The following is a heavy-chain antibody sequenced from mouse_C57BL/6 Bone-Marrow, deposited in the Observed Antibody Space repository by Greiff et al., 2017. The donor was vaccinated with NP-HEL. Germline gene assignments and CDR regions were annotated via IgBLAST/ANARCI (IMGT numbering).Heavy chain of an antibody. V-gene: IGHV1-26*01. CDR1: GYTFTDYY. CDR2: INPNDGGT. CDR3: ERWGVLATVVAPHFDY. J-gene: IGHJ2*01. Sequence: VQLQQSGPELVKPGASVKISCKASGYTFTDYYMNWVKQSHGKSLEWIGDINPNDGGTSYNQKFKGKATLTVDKSSSTAYMELRSLTSEDSAVYYCERWGVLATVVAPHFDYWGQGTTLTVSS. D-gene: IGHD1-1*01.